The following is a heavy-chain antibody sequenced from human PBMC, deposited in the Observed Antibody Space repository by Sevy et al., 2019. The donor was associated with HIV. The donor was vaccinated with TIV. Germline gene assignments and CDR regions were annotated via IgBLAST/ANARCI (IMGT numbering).Heavy chain of an antibody. Sequence: GGSLRLSCAASGFTFSPYWMTWVRQAPGKGLEGVANIRPDGSDKYYVDSVKGRFTISRDNAKNSLYLQMNSLRADDTAMYYCARRVGLDCWGQGALVTVSS. CDR2: IRPDGSDK. V-gene: IGHV3-7*01. D-gene: IGHD1-26*01. CDR1: GFTFSPYW. CDR3: ARRVGLDC. J-gene: IGHJ4*02.